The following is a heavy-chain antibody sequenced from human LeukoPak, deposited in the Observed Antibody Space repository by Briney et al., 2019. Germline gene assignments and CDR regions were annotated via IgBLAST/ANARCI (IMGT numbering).Heavy chain of an antibody. J-gene: IGHJ5*02. CDR1: GGTFSSYA. CDR3: VRDGEGVAISVNYWFDP. V-gene: IGHV1-69*13. Sequence: ASVKVSCKASGGTFSSYAISWVRQAPGQGLEWMGGIIPIFGTANYAQKFQGRVTITADESTSTAYMEPSSLRSEDTAVYYCVRDGEGVAISVNYWFDPWGQGTLVTVSS. D-gene: IGHD3-10*01. CDR2: IIPIFGTA.